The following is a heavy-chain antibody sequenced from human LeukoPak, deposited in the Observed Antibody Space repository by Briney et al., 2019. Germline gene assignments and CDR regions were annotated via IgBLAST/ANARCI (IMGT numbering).Heavy chain of an antibody. D-gene: IGHD3-22*01. CDR3: AKRGVVIRVILVGFHKAAYYFDS. Sequence: GGTLRLSCAVSGVTLSNYGMSWVRQAPGKGLEWVAGISDSGGSTNYADSVKGGFTISRDNPKNTLYLQMTSLRAEDTAVYFCAKRGVVIRVILVGFHKAAYYFDSWGQGALVTVSS. V-gene: IGHV3-23*01. J-gene: IGHJ4*02. CDR1: GVTLSNYG. CDR2: ISDSGGST.